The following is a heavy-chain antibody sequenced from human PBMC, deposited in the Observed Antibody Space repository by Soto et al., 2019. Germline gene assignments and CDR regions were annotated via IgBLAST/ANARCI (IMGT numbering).Heavy chain of an antibody. CDR3: ARDYCSSTSCYYP. Sequence: GGSLRLSCAASGFTFRSYWMQWVRQAPGKGLVWVSCISSNSSNICYADSVKGRFTISRDNAKNSLYLQMNSLRAEDTAVYYCARDYCSSTSCYYPWGQGALVTVSS. CDR1: GFTFRSYW. V-gene: IGHV3-21*01. D-gene: IGHD2-2*01. J-gene: IGHJ5*02. CDR2: ISSNSSNI.